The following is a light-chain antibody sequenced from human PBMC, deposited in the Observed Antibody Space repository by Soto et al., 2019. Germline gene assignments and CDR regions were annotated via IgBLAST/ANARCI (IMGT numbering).Light chain of an antibody. Sequence: EIVLTQSPATLSLSPGERATLSCRASQSVSSYLAWYQQKPGQAPRLLIYDASNRATGIPARFSGSGSGTDFNLTISSLEPEDFAVYYCQQRSNLPLTFGGGTKVEIK. CDR3: QQRSNLPLT. CDR1: QSVSSY. V-gene: IGKV3-11*01. J-gene: IGKJ4*01. CDR2: DAS.